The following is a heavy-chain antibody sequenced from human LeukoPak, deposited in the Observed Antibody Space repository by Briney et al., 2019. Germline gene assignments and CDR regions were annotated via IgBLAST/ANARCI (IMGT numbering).Heavy chain of an antibody. J-gene: IGHJ4*02. CDR2: ISSSSSYM. D-gene: IGHD6-19*01. Sequence: GGSLRLSCAASGFTFSGYSMNWVRQAPGKGLEWVSSISSSSSYMYYADSVKGRFTISRDNAKNSLYLQMNSLRAEDTALYYCAGGTGWLIDSWGQGTLVTVSS. CDR3: AGGTGWLIDS. CDR1: GFTFSGYS. V-gene: IGHV3-21*01.